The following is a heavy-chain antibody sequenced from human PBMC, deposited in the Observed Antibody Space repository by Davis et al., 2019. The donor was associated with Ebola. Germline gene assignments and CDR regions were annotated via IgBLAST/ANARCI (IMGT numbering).Heavy chain of an antibody. V-gene: IGHV1-69*13. J-gene: IGHJ4*02. Sequence: ASSVTVSCQASVGTFSSYAISWVRQAPGQGLEWMGGIIPIFGTANYAQKFQGRVTITADESTSTAYMELSSLRSEDTAVYYCGGGWLVLPNYWGQGTLVTVSS. CDR3: GGGWLVLPNY. CDR2: IIPIFGTA. D-gene: IGHD6-19*01. CDR1: VGTFSSYA.